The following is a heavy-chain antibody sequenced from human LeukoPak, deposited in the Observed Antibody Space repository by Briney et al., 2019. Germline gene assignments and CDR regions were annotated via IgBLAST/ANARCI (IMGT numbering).Heavy chain of an antibody. CDR1: GGSISSGSYY. J-gene: IGHJ3*02. V-gene: IGHV4-61*01. D-gene: IGHD5-18*01. CDR2: IYYSGST. CDR3: ARYTAMVAFHAHGFDI. Sequence: SQTLSLTCTVSGGSISSGSYYWSWIRQPPGRGLEWIGYIYYSGSTNYNPSLKSRVTMSVDTSKNQFSLKLRSVTAADTAVYYCARYTAMVAFHAHGFDIWGKGTMVTVS.